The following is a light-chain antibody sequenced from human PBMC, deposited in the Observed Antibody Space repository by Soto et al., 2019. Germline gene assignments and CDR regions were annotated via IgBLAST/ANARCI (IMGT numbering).Light chain of an antibody. Sequence: EIVLTQSPGTVSLSPGDRATLSCRASQSVSGSYIAWYQQKPGQAPRPLIYGASSRATGIADRFSGSGSGTDFTLTISRLEPEDFAVYYCQQYSGSIRTFGQGTKVDIK. J-gene: IGKJ1*01. CDR1: QSVSGSY. CDR3: QQYSGSIRT. CDR2: GAS. V-gene: IGKV3-20*01.